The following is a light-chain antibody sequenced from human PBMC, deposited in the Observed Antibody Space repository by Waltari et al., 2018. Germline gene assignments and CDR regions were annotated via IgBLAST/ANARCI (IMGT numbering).Light chain of an antibody. CDR2: AAS. J-gene: IGKJ4*01. Sequence: TCRASQSISSFLNWYQQKPGKVPKLLIYAASSVQSGVPSRFRGSGSGTDFTLTISILQPEDFATYYCQQSYSTPLTFGGGTKVEIK. CDR1: QSISSF. CDR3: QQSYSTPLT. V-gene: IGKV1-39*01.